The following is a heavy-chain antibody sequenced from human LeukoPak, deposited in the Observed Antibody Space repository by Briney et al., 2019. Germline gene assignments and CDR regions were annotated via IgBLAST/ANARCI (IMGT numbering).Heavy chain of an antibody. CDR1: GFTFSSYS. J-gene: IGHJ4*02. CDR2: IYYSGHT. Sequence: GSLRLSCAASGFTFSSYSLNWVRQAPGKGLEWIGSIYYSGHTYYNPSLKSRVTISVDTSNNQFSLKLSSVTAADTAIYYCASEYCSGDSCEGGHFDYWGQGTLVTVSS. CDR3: ASEYCSGDSCEGGHFDY. V-gene: IGHV4-39*07. D-gene: IGHD2-15*01.